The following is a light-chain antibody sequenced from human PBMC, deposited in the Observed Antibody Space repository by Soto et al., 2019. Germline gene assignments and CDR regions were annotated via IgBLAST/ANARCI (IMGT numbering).Light chain of an antibody. Sequence: QSALTQPASVSGSPGQSITISCTGTSSDVGAYKYVSWHQQHPGKAPKLMIYDVSNRPSGVSNRFSGSKSGNTASLTISGLQAEDEADYYCSAYTTSRSDIFGSGTKVTVL. V-gene: IGLV2-14*01. CDR1: SSDVGAYKY. J-gene: IGLJ1*01. CDR3: SAYTTSRSDI. CDR2: DVS.